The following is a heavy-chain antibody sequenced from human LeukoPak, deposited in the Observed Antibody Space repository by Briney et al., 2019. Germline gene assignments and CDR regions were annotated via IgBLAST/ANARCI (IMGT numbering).Heavy chain of an antibody. Sequence: GGSLRLSCAAPGFTFSSHGMHWVRQAPGKGLEWVAVVWYDGSNKYYADSVKGRFTISRDNSKDTLYLQMDSLRAEDTAVYYCARWGPGKVDDYWGQGTLVTVSS. J-gene: IGHJ4*02. CDR2: VWYDGSNK. CDR3: ARWGPGKVDDY. CDR1: GFTFSSHG. V-gene: IGHV3-33*01. D-gene: IGHD4-23*01.